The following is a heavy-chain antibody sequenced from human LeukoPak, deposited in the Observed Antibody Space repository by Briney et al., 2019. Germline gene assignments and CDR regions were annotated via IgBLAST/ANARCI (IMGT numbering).Heavy chain of an antibody. CDR2: IWYDGSNK. V-gene: IGHV3-33*01. J-gene: IGHJ4*02. CDR3: ARGGSSSWSPFDY. D-gene: IGHD6-13*01. Sequence: GRSLRLSCAVSGFTFSSYGMHWVRQAPGKGLEWVAVIWYDGSNKYYADSVKGRFTISRDNSKNTLYLQMNSLRAEDTAVYYCARGGSSSWSPFDYWGQGTLVTVSS. CDR1: GFTFSSYG.